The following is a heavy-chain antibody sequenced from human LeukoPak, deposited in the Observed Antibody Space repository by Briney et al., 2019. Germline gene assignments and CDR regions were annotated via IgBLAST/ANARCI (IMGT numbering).Heavy chain of an antibody. V-gene: IGHV3-7*01. J-gene: IGHJ3*02. Sequence: GGSLRLSCAASGFTFSSYWMSWVRQAPGKGLEWAANIKLDRSEKYYVDSVKGRFTISRDNAKNSLYLQMSSLRAEDTAVYYCARRRSDYVWGSYRETEAFDIWGQGTMVTVSS. CDR2: IKLDRSEK. CDR3: ARRRSDYVWGSYRETEAFDI. D-gene: IGHD3-16*02. CDR1: GFTFSSYW.